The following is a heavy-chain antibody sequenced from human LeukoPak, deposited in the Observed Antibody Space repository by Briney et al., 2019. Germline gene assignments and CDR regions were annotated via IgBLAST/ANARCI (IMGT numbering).Heavy chain of an antibody. D-gene: IGHD4-17*01. CDR1: GGSISSGGYY. J-gene: IGHJ5*02. V-gene: IGHV4-31*03. CDR3: ARLLTTVTTSRFDP. CDR2: IYYSGST. Sequence: SRTLSLTCTVSGGSISSGGYYWSWIRQHPGKGLERIGYIYYSGSTYYNPSLKSRVTISVDTSKNQFSLKLSSVTAADTAVYYCARLLTTVTTSRFDPWGQGTLVTVSS.